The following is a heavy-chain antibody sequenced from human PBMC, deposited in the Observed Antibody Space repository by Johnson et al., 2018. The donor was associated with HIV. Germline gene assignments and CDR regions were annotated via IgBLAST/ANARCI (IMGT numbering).Heavy chain of an antibody. CDR2: IKEDGREK. J-gene: IGHJ3*02. V-gene: IGHV3-7*02. CDR1: GFTFSRYW. D-gene: IGHD6-19*01. CDR3: ARAIDQGYSSGWSSDVYDI. Sequence: MQLLESGGGVVQPGGSLRLSCVASGFTFSRYWMTWVRQAPGKGLEWVANIKEDGREKYYVDSVKGRFTISRDNAKNTLYLQMNSLRVEDTAVYYCARAIDQGYSSGWSSDVYDIWGQGTMVTVSA.